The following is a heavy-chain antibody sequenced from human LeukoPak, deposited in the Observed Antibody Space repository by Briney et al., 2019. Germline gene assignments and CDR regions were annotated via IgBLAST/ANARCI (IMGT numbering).Heavy chain of an antibody. J-gene: IGHJ3*02. CDR2: ITSSSNVI. CDR3: ARDLDYAFDI. CDR1: GFTFNTYS. V-gene: IGHV3-48*02. D-gene: IGHD3-9*01. Sequence: GGSLRLFCAASGFTFNTYSMNWVRQAPGKGLEWVSYITSSSNVIQYADSVKGRFTISRDNARNSLYLQMNSLTDEDTAVHYCARDLDYAFDIWGQGTMVTVFS.